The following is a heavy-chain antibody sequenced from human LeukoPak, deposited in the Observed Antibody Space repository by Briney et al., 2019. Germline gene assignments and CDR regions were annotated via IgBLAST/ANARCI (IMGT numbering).Heavy chain of an antibody. J-gene: IGHJ5*02. CDR3: ASQAGFIRWFDP. V-gene: IGHV1-69*06. CDR1: GGTFSSYA. Sequence: SVKVSCKASGGTFSSYAISWVRQAPGQGLEWMGGIIPIFGTANYAQKFQGRVTITADKSTSTAYMELSSLRSEDTAVYYCASQAGFIRWFDPWGQGTLVTVSS. CDR2: IIPIFGTA. D-gene: IGHD3-16*01.